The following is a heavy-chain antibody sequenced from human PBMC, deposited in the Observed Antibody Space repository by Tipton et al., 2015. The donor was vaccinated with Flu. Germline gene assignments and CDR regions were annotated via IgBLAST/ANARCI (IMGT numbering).Heavy chain of an antibody. J-gene: IGHJ4*02. D-gene: IGHD6-19*01. CDR1: GYSISSGY. CDR2: INQDGSEK. CDR3: ARAGSGWYELDF. Sequence: LSLTCTVSGYSISSGYYWVRQAPGKGLEWVANINQDGSEKHYVESVKGRFTVSRDNSQNTLYLQMNSLRPEDTAVYYCARAGSGWYELDFWGQGTLVTVSS. V-gene: IGHV3-7*01.